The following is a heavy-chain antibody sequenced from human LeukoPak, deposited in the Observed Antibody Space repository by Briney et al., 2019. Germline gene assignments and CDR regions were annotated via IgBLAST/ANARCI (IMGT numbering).Heavy chain of an antibody. J-gene: IGHJ6*02. Sequence: PSETLSLTCTVSGGSITNYHWSWIRQPPGKGPEWIGYIHYSGSTNSNPSLKSRVTISVDTSNNQFSLKLSSVTAADTAVYYCARYGSGSYSMDVWGQGTTVTVSS. CDR3: ARYGSGSYSMDV. D-gene: IGHD3-10*01. CDR2: IHYSGST. CDR1: GGSITNYH. V-gene: IGHV4-59*08.